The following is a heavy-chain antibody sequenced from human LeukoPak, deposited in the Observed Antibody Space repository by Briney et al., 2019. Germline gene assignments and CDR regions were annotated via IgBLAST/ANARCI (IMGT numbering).Heavy chain of an antibody. D-gene: IGHD1-14*01. CDR2: IYDSEST. J-gene: IGHJ6*03. Sequence: SETLSLTCTVSGGSISGYYWNWIRQPPGKGLEWIGYIYDSESTNYNPSLNSRVTISVDTSKNQFSLKLSSVAAADTAVYYCARDGGSGYYYYYMDVWGKGTTVTISS. CDR3: ARDGGSGYYYYYMDV. V-gene: IGHV4-59*01. CDR1: GGSISGYY.